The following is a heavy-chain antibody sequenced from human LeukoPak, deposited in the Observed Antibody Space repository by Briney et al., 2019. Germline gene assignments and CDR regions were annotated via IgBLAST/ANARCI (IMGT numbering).Heavy chain of an antibody. Sequence: ASVKVSCKVSGYTLTELSMHWVRQAPGKGLEWMGGFDPEDGETIYAQKFQGRVTMTTDTSTSTAYMELRSLRSDDTAVYYCARAGSNWFDPWGQGTLVTVSS. J-gene: IGHJ5*02. D-gene: IGHD3-10*01. CDR2: FDPEDGET. V-gene: IGHV1-24*01. CDR3: ARAGSNWFDP. CDR1: GYTLTELS.